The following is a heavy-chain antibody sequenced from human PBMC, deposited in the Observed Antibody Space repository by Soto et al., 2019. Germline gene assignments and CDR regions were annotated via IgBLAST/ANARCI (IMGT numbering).Heavy chain of an antibody. V-gene: IGHV4-59*01. CDR2: VYFSGNT. CDR1: GGSLSSYY. D-gene: IGHD6-25*01. J-gene: IGHJ5*02. CDR3: GSVRPSGYVPS. Sequence: SETLSLTCTVSGGSLSSYYWTWIRQSPVKGLEWIGYVYFSGNTNFNPSLKSRVTISIDTSKNQFSLRLASVTAADTAFYYCGSVRPSGYVPSWGQGTLVTVSS.